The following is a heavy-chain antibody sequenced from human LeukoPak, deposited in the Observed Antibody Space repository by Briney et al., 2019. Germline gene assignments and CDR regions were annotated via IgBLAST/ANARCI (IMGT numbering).Heavy chain of an antibody. D-gene: IGHD4-17*01. J-gene: IGHJ4*02. CDR2: VYYSGKT. Sequence: PSETLSLTCTVSGDFITAYYWSWIRQAPGKGLEWIGYVYYSGKTEYNPSLRSRVTISLEMSNHQFSLKLTSVTAADTAVYYCARGTTDIYYWGQGTLVTVSS. CDR3: ARGTTDIYY. V-gene: IGHV4-59*01. CDR1: GDFITAYY.